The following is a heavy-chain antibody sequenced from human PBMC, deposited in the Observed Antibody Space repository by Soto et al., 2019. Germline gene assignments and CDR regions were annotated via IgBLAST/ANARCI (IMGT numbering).Heavy chain of an antibody. CDR3: ARGYYYDSSGYFAVLGY. J-gene: IGHJ4*02. CDR2: INPSGGST. CDR1: GYTFTSYY. D-gene: IGHD3-22*01. Sequence: ASVKVSCKASGYTFTSYYMHWVRQAPGQGLEWMGVINPSGGSTSYAQNFQGRVTMTRDTSTSTVYMELSSLRSEDTAVYYCARGYYYDSSGYFAVLGYWGQGTLVTVSS. V-gene: IGHV1-46*01.